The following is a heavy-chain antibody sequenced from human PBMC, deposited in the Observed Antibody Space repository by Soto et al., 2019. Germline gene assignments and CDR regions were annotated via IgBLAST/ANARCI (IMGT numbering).Heavy chain of an antibody. CDR1: SGSISITNW. J-gene: IGHJ3*02. D-gene: IGHD3-9*01. V-gene: IGHV4-4*02. CDR2: IHYSGST. CDR3: LLTGYYCLEI. Sequence: PSETLSLTCGVSSGSISITNWLSWVRQPPGKGLEWIGEIHYSGSTNYNPSLKSRVTISMDKSQNQFSLRLNSVTAADTAVYYFLLTGYYCLEISGQGTMFTVSS.